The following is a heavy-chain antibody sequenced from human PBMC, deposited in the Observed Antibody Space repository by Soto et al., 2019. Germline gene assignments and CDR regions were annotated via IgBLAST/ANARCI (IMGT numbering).Heavy chain of an antibody. V-gene: IGHV4-39*01. CDR2: MFYGVST. Sequence: PSETLSVTYTVSGSSINSSGYYWGWIRQPPGKGLEWIGSMFYGVSTYYNPSLKSRVTVSVDTSKNQFSLNLRSVTAADTAVYYCARLPSRHLVDYWGQGTLVTAPQ. CDR1: GSSINSSGYY. J-gene: IGHJ4*02. CDR3: ARLPSRHLVDY. D-gene: IGHD3-3*02.